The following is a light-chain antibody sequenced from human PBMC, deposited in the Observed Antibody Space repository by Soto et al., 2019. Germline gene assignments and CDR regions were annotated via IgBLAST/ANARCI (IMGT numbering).Light chain of an antibody. J-gene: IGKJ4*01. V-gene: IGKV4-1*01. CDR1: QSVLYSSSNKNY. CDR2: WAS. CDR3: QQYNSLPLT. Sequence: DIVMTQSPDSLAVSLGERATINCKSSQSVLYSSSNKNYLAWYQQKPGQPPKLLIYWASTRESGVPDRFSGSGSGTHFTLTISSLQAEDVALYYCQQYNSLPLTFGGGTKVEIK.